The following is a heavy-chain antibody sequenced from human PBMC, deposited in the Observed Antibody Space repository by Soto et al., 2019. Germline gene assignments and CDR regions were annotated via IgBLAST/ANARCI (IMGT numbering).Heavy chain of an antibody. CDR2: ISAYNGNT. D-gene: IGHD1-20*01. J-gene: IGHJ3*02. CDR3: ARFCSRREIANWRPDATDAFDI. V-gene: IGHV1-18*01. CDR1: GYTFTSYG. Sequence: ASVKVSCKASGYTFTSYGISWVRQAPGQGLEWMGWISAYNGNTNYAQKLQGRVTMTTDTSTSTAYMELRSLRSDDTAVYYCARFCSRREIANWRPDATDAFDIRGQGTMVTVS.